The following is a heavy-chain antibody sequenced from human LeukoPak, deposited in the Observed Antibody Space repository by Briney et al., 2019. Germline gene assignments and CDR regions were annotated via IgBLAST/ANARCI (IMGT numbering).Heavy chain of an antibody. CDR1: GYSFSSYW. CDR3: AKASAMIVVVSKHFDY. CDR2: IIQDGSEK. J-gene: IGHJ4*02. Sequence: GGSLRLSCAASGYSFSSYWMSWVRKAPGKGLEWVAYIIQDGSEKYYLDSVKGRFTISRDNAKNSLYLQMNSLRAEDTAVYYCAKASAMIVVVSKHFDYWGQGTLVTVSS. D-gene: IGHD3-22*01. V-gene: IGHV3-7*03.